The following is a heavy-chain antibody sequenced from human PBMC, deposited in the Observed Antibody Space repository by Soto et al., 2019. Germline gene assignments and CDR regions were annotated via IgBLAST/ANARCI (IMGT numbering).Heavy chain of an antibody. CDR2: ISAYNGNT. D-gene: IGHD6-19*01. CDR3: ARGTTYGWSQGYYFDY. Sequence: QVHLVQSGAEVKKPGASVKVSCKASGYTFTSYGISWLRQAPGQGLEWMGWISAYNGNTNYAQKLQGRVTMTTETSTSTAYIELRSLRSDDTAVYYCARGTTYGWSQGYYFDYWGQGTLGTFSS. J-gene: IGHJ4*02. CDR1: GYTFTSYG. V-gene: IGHV1-18*01.